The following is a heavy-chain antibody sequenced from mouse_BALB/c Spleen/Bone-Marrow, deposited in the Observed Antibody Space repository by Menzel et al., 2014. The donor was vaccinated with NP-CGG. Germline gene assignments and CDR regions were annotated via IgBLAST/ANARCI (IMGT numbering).Heavy chain of an antibody. J-gene: IGHJ3*01. D-gene: IGHD2-10*02. CDR3: ARDVGYGNYFVY. V-gene: IGHV7-1*02. CDR2: SRNKAKYYTT. CDR1: GFTFSDFY. Sequence: EVQRVESGGGLVQPGDSLRLSCATSGFTFSDFYMEWVRQPPGKRLEWIAASRNKAKYYTTEYSASVKGRFIVSRGTSQSVLYLQMNALRAEDTAIYYCARDVGYGNYFVYWGQGTLVTVSA.